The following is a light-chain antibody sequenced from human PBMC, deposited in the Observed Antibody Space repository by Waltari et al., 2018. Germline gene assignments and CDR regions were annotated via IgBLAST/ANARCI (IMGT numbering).Light chain of an antibody. Sequence: EIVLTQSPGTLSLSPGERATLSCRASQSVSKYLAWYQQKPGQAPRLLIYDASTRATGIPDRFSGSGWGTDFSLTISRLEPEDFVVYYCQKYGTLPATFGQGTKVQMK. CDR2: DAS. J-gene: IGKJ1*01. V-gene: IGKV3-20*01. CDR1: QSVSKY. CDR3: QKYGTLPAT.